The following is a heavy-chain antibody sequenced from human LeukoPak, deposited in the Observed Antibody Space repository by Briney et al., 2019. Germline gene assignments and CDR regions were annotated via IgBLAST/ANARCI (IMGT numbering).Heavy chain of an antibody. V-gene: IGHV3-74*01. CDR1: GFTFSTYW. J-gene: IGHJ4*02. Sequence: GGSLRLSCAASGFTFSTYWMHWVRQALGTGLVWVSLINSDGSSTNYADSVKGRFTVSRDNAKNTLYLQMNSLRDEDTAVYYCARENIVAYYFDYWGQGALVTVSS. CDR3: ARENIVAYYFDY. CDR2: INSDGSST. D-gene: IGHD5-12*01.